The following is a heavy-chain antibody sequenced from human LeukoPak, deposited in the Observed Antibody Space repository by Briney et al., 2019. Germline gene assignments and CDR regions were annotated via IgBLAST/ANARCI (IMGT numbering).Heavy chain of an antibody. CDR3: AREVSEGFDF. J-gene: IGHJ4*02. Sequence: PGGSLRLSCTASGFTFSGYSMNWIRQAPGKGLEWVSSFGTRSTSIYHAGSVKGRFAISRDNAKNLLYLQMHSLRAEDTALYYCAREVSEGFDFWGQGPLVTVSS. CDR2: FGTRSTSI. D-gene: IGHD3-22*01. CDR1: GFTFSGYS. V-gene: IGHV3-21*01.